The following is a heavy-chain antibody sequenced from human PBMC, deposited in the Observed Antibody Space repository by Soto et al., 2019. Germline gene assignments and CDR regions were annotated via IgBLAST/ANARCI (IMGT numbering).Heavy chain of an antibody. Sequence: QVQLVESGGGAVQPGRSLRLSCAASGFTFISHGMHWVRQAPGKGLEWVAVIWYDGSNKYYGDSGKGRFTIARDNSKNTVYLQMNSLRAADTAVYYCARTPDYGANYFDYGGKGTLFTVSS. D-gene: IGHD4-17*01. J-gene: IGHJ4*02. CDR3: ARTPDYGANYFDY. V-gene: IGHV3-33*01. CDR2: IWYDGSNK. CDR1: GFTFISHG.